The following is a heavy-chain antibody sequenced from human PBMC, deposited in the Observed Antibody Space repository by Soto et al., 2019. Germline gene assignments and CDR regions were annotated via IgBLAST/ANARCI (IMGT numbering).Heavy chain of an antibody. CDR2: IIPIFGTA. V-gene: IGHV1-69*13. CDR1: GGTFSSYA. D-gene: IGHD3-3*01. CDR3: ARDYDRLGWFDP. J-gene: IGHJ5*02. Sequence: SVKVSCKASGGTFSSYAISWVRQAPGQGLEWMGGIIPIFGTANYAQKFQGRVTITADESTSTAYMELSSLRSEDTAVYYCARDYDRLGWFDPWGQGTLVTVSS.